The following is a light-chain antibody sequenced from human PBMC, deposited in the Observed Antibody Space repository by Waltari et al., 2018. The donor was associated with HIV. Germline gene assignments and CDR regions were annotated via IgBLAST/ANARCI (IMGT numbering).Light chain of an antibody. CDR2: AAN. CDR3: SSYFSPGGLV. J-gene: IGLJ3*02. Sequence: QSALTQPASVSASLGQSLTLSCITTSTDFTTSDSVSWYQHHPGKSPQLMISAANVRPSGAPFRFSGSKSGNTASLIISDVQPEDEAHYYCSSYFSPGGLVFGGGTKLTVL. CDR1: STDFTTSDS. V-gene: IGLV2-14*01.